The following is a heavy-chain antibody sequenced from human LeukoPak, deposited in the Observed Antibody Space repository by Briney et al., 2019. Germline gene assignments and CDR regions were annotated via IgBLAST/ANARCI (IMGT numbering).Heavy chain of an antibody. V-gene: IGHV4-39*01. Sequence: SETLSLTCTVSGGSISSGSHHWGWLRQSPGKGLEWIGSLYYSRTTYYNPSLNSRVTISVVTSKNQFSLQLNSVTAADTAVYYCARHDGRGGNTMGALDSWGQGSLVTVSS. CDR1: GGSISSGSHH. CDR2: LYYSRTT. CDR3: ARHDGRGGNTMGALDS. J-gene: IGHJ4*02. D-gene: IGHD3-3*01.